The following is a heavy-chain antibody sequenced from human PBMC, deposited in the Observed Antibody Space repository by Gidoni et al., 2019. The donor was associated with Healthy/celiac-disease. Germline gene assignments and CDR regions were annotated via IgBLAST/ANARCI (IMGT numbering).Heavy chain of an antibody. V-gene: IGHV3-30*18. D-gene: IGHD3-16*02. CDR1: GFTFSSYG. Sequence: QVQLVESGGGVVQPGRSLRLSCAASGFTFSSYGMHWVRQAPGKGLEWVAVISYDGSNKYYADSVKGRFTISRDNSKNTLYLQMNSLRAEDTAVYYCAKSVVRLSDFEIDYWGQGTLVTVSS. J-gene: IGHJ4*02. CDR3: AKSVVRLSDFEIDY. CDR2: ISYDGSNK.